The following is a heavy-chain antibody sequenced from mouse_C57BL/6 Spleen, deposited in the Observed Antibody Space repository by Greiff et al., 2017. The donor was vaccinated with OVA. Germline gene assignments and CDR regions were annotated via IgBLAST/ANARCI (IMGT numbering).Heavy chain of an antibody. CDR1: GFTFSSYT. D-gene: IGHD2-4*01. CDR3: ARSYDYDGFAY. Sequence: EVKLMESGGGLVKPGGSLKLSCAASGFTFSSYTMSWVRQTPEKRLEWVATISGGGGDTYYPDSVKGRFTISRDNAKNTLYLQMSSLRSEDTALYYCARSYDYDGFAYWGQGTLVTVSA. V-gene: IGHV5-9*01. J-gene: IGHJ3*01. CDR2: ISGGGGDT.